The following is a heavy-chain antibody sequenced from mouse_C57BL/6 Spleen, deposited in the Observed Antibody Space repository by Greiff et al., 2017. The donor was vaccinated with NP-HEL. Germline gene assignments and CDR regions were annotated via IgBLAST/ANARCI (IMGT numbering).Heavy chain of an antibody. Sequence: VQLKESGPGMVKPSQSLSLTCTVTGYSITSGYDWHWIRHFPGNKLEWMGYISYSGSTNYNPSLKSRISITHDTSKNHFFLKLNSVTTEDTATYYCASSLYGSSYWYFDVWGTGTTVTVSS. J-gene: IGHJ1*03. CDR1: GYSITSGYD. CDR2: ISYSGST. V-gene: IGHV3-1*01. CDR3: ASSLYGSSYWYFDV. D-gene: IGHD1-1*01.